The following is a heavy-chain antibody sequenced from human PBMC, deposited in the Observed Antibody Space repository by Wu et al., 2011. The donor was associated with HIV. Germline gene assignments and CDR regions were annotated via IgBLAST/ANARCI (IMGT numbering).Heavy chain of an antibody. D-gene: IGHD7-27*01. CDR3: ASPGNWGSEKTPPYYYYYMDV. CDR2: IIPIFGTA. Sequence: QVQLVAGLGREVKKPGSSVKVSCKASGGTFSSYAISWVRQAPGQGLEWMGRIIPIFGTANYAQKFQGRVTITADESTSTAYMELSSLRSEDTAVYYCASPGNWGSEKTPPYYYYYMDVWGKGTTVTVSS. J-gene: IGHJ6*03. CDR1: GGTFSSYA. V-gene: IGHV1-69*15.